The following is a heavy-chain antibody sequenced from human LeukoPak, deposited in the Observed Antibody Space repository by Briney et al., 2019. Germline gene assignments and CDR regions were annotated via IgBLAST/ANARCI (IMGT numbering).Heavy chain of an antibody. CDR2: IYYSGST. J-gene: IGHJ5*02. CDR3: AREVAAAGGHNWFDP. V-gene: IGHV4-59*01. D-gene: IGHD6-13*01. Sequence: SETLSLTCTVSGGSISSYYWSWIRQPPGKGLEWIGYIYYSGSTNYNPSLKSRVTISVDTSKNQSSLKLGSVTAADTAVYYCAREVAAAGGHNWFDPWGQGTLVTVSS. CDR1: GGSISSYY.